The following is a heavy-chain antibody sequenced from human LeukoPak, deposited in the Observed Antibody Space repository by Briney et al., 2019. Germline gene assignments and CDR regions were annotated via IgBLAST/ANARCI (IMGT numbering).Heavy chain of an antibody. CDR1: GYIFPSYG. D-gene: IGHD3-10*01. Sequence: ASVKVSCKASGYIFPSYGITWVRQAPGQGLEWMGWISAYSGNTKYAQKSQGRVTMTTDTSTSTAYMELRSLRSDDTAVYYCARQYGSGSPYDSDYWGQGTLVTVSS. J-gene: IGHJ4*02. V-gene: IGHV1-18*01. CDR3: ARQYGSGSPYDSDY. CDR2: ISAYSGNT.